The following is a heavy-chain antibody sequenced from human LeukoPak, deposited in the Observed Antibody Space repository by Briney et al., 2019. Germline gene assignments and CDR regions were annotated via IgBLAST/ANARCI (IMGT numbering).Heavy chain of an antibody. CDR2: ISYDGSNK. V-gene: IGHV3-30*03. D-gene: IGHD6-25*01. CDR3: VGGKRRRDYYYYGMDV. CDR1: GFTFSSYG. J-gene: IGHJ6*02. Sequence: GGSLRLSCAASGFTFSSYGMHWVRQAPGKGLEWVAVISYDGSNKYYADSVKGRFTISRDNAKNSLYLQMNSLRAEDTAVYYCVGGKRRRDYYYYGMDVWGQGTTVTVSS.